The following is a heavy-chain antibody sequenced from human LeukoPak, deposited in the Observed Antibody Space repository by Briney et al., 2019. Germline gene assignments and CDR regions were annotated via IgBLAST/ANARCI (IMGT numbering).Heavy chain of an antibody. CDR2: IIPIFGTA. Sequence: GSSVKVSCKASGGTFSSYAISWVRQAPGQGLEWMGGIIPIFGTANYAQKFQGRVTITADESTSTAYMELSSLRSEDTAVYYCARARDIVVVPAAPTRYYCYYMDVWGKGTTVTVSS. V-gene: IGHV1-69*01. CDR3: ARARDIVVVPAAPTRYYCYYMDV. J-gene: IGHJ6*03. D-gene: IGHD2-2*01. CDR1: GGTFSSYA.